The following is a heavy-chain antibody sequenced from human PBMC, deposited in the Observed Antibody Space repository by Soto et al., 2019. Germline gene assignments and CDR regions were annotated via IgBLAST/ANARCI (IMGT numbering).Heavy chain of an antibody. V-gene: IGHV3-21*01. J-gene: IGHJ3*02. Sequence: GGSLRLSCAASRFTFSSYSMNWVRQAPGKGLEWVSSISSSSSYIYYADSVKGRFTISRDNAKNSLYLQMNSLRAEDTAVYYCARGVEATSDAFDIWGQGTMVTVSS. CDR1: RFTFSSYS. CDR3: ARGVEATSDAFDI. CDR2: ISSSSSYI.